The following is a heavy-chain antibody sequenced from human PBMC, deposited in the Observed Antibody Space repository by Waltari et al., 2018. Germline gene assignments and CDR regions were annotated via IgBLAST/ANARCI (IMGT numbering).Heavy chain of an antibody. CDR3: NGRDDYNGGH. Sequence: EVQLVESGGCLVQSRRSLRLSCATSGFCFREFGIRWFRNVPGKGLEWVRFLRSEAYGGTPEYAASVRGRFTISRDDSKGLAYLQMNNLRTEDTAVYDCNGRDDYNGGHWGQGTLVTVSS. V-gene: IGHV3-49*03. D-gene: IGHD4-4*01. CDR2: LRSEAYGGTP. CDR1: GFCFREFG. J-gene: IGHJ4*02.